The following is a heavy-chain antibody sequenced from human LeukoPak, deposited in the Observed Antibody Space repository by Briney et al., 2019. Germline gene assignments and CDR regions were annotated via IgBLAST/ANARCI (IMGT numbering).Heavy chain of an antibody. CDR2: INPNSGGT. Sequence: GASAKVSCKASGYTFTGYYMHWVRQAPGQGLEWMGWINPNSGGTNYAQKFQGRVTMTRDTSISTAYMELSRLRSDDTAVYYCARPNYGSGSYYTFDYWGQGTLVTVSS. CDR3: ARPNYGSGSYYTFDY. D-gene: IGHD3-10*01. J-gene: IGHJ4*02. CDR1: GYTFTGYY. V-gene: IGHV1-2*02.